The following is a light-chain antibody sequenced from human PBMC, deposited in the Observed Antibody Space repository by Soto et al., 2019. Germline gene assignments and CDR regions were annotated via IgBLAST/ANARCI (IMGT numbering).Light chain of an antibody. CDR3: NSYTTSGAVV. J-gene: IGLJ3*02. Sequence: QSALTQPASVSGSPGQSITISCTGTSSDVGGYNFVSWYQQHPGNAPKLIIYDVTSRPSGVSNRFSGSKSGNAASLTISGLPAEDEALYYCNSYTTSGAVVFGGGTKLTVL. V-gene: IGLV2-14*03. CDR2: DVT. CDR1: SSDVGGYNF.